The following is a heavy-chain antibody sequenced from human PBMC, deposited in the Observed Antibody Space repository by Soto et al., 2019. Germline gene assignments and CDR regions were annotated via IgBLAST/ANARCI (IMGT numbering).Heavy chain of an antibody. CDR2: IYYSGST. V-gene: IGHV4-61*01. CDR3: ARGRNNWFDP. CDR1: GGSVSSGSYY. Sequence: PSETLSLTCTVSGGSVSSGSYYWSWIRQPPGKGLEWIGYIYYSGSTNYNPSLKSRLTISVDTSKNQFSLTLTSVTAADTAVYYCARGRNNWFDPWGQGTLVTAPQ. J-gene: IGHJ5*02.